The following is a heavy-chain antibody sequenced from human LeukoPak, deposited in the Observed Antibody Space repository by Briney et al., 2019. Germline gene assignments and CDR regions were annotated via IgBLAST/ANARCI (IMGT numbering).Heavy chain of an antibody. CDR2: IYSGGST. V-gene: IGHV3-53*01. Sequence: GGSLRLSCAASGFTVSSNYMSWVRQAPGKGLEWVSVIYSGGSTYYADSVKGRFTISRDNSKNTLYLQMNSLRAEDTPVYNCAREVESGWFDPWGQGTLVTVSS. D-gene: IGHD6-25*01. J-gene: IGHJ5*02. CDR3: AREVESGWFDP. CDR1: GFTVSSNY.